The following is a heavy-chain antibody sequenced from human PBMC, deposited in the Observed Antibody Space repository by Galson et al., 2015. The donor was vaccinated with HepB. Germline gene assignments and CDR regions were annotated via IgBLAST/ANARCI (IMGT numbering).Heavy chain of an antibody. V-gene: IGHV3-48*04. CDR1: GFTFSSCS. J-gene: IGHJ6*02. CDR3: ARDRGGSGSYLSYYYGMDV. CDR2: MSSSGSTK. Sequence: SLRLSCAASGFTFSSCSMNWVRQAPGKGLEWVSYMSSSGSTKYYADSVKGRFTISRDNAKNSVFLQMNSLRAEDTAVYYCARDRGGSGSYLSYYYGMDVWGQGTTVTVSS. D-gene: IGHD3-10*01.